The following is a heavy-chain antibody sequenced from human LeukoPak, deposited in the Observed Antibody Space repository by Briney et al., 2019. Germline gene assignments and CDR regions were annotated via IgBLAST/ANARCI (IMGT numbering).Heavy chain of an antibody. Sequence: PGGSLRLSCAASGFTFSSYEMNWVRQAPGKGLEWVSYISSSGSTIYYADSGKGRFTISRDNAKNSLYLQMNSLRAEDTAVYYCAAVIRWLGNDYWGQGTLVTVSS. D-gene: IGHD5-24*01. CDR1: GFTFSSYE. CDR2: ISSSGSTI. V-gene: IGHV3-48*03. J-gene: IGHJ4*02. CDR3: AAVIRWLGNDY.